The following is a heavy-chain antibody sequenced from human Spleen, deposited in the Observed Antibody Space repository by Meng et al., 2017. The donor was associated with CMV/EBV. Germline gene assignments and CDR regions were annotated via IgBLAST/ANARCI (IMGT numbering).Heavy chain of an antibody. V-gene: IGHV3-30-3*01. Sequence: GESLKISCAAPGFSFSSYAMHWVRQTPGEGLEWVAVISYDGSNKYYADSVKGRFTISRDNSKNTLFLQMNRLRPEDTGTYYCVRGLIRGVVYHGMDVWGQGTTVTVSS. CDR2: ISYDGSNK. D-gene: IGHD3-10*01. J-gene: IGHJ6*02. CDR1: GFSFSSYA. CDR3: VRGLIRGVVYHGMDV.